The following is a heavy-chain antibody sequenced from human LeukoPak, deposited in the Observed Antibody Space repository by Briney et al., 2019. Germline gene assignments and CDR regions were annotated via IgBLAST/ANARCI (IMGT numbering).Heavy chain of an antibody. D-gene: IGHD3-22*01. J-gene: IGHJ4*02. CDR1: GYTFTYYY. CDR3: ARGPDGSGYYPFDY. CDR2: INPNSGYT. Sequence: ASVKVSCKASGYTFTYYYLHWLRQAPGQGLEWMGWINPNSGYTNYAQKFQGRVTMTRDTSINTAYMELTRLRSDDTAVYYCARGPDGSGYYPFDYWGQGTLVTVSS. V-gene: IGHV1-2*02.